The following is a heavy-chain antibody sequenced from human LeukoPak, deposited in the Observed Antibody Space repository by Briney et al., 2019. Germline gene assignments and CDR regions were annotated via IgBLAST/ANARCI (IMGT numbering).Heavy chain of an antibody. Sequence: SETLSLTCTVSGGSVSGYYWSWIRQPPGKGLEWIGFIYYSGSTKYNPSLKSRVTISVDTSKNQFSLKLTSVTAADTAVYYCARYGSGSYSDDHFQHWGQGTLVTVSS. D-gene: IGHD3-10*01. CDR1: GGSVSGYY. CDR3: ARYGSGSYSDDHFQH. V-gene: IGHV4-59*08. CDR2: IYYSGST. J-gene: IGHJ1*01.